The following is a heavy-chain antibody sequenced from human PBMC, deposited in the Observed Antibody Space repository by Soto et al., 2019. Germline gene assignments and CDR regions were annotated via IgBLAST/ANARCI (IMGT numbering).Heavy chain of an antibody. V-gene: IGHV3-21*01. CDR3: ARDTGFGELLENWFDP. D-gene: IGHD3-10*01. CDR2: ISSSSSYI. J-gene: IGHJ5*02. CDR1: GFTFSSYS. Sequence: PVGSLRLSCAASGFTFSSYSMNWVRQAPGKGLEWVSSISSSSSYIYYADSVKGRFTISRDNAKNSLYLQMNSLRAEDTAVYYCARDTGFGELLENWFDPWGQGTLVTVSS.